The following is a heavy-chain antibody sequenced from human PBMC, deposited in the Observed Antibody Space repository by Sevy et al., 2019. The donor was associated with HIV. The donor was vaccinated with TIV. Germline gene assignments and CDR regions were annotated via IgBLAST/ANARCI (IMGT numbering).Heavy chain of an antibody. CDR2: ISYDGSNK. Sequence: GGSLRLSCAASGFTFSSYAMHWVRQAPGKGLEWVAVISYDGSNKYYADSVKGQFTISRDNSKNTLYLQMNSLRAEDTAVYYCARGALPAFDIWGQGTMVTVSS. CDR3: ARGALPAFDI. V-gene: IGHV3-30-3*01. J-gene: IGHJ3*02. CDR1: GFTFSSYA.